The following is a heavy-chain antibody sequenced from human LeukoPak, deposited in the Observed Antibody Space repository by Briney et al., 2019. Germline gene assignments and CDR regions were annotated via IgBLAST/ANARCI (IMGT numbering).Heavy chain of an antibody. Sequence: SETLSLTCDVSGGSVTSTNWWTWFRQPPGKGLEWIGEVHLDGRTNYNPSLKSRLVMSADLPEDHISLKLTSVTAADTAVYYCAREGGFYRPLDYSGQGTLVTVSS. V-gene: IGHV4-4*02. CDR3: AREGGFYRPLDY. CDR1: GGSVTSTNW. D-gene: IGHD6-25*01. CDR2: VHLDGRT. J-gene: IGHJ4*02.